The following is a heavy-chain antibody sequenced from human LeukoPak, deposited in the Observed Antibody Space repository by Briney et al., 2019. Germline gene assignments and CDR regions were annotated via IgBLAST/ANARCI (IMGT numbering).Heavy chain of an antibody. Sequence: KSSETLSLTCTVSGGSISSYFWTWIRQPPGKGLEWIGYIYYSGSIDYNPSLKSRVTISVDTSKNQLSLKLNSVTAADTAVYYCARYQPLYGMDVWGQGTTVTVSS. CDR3: ARYQPLYGMDV. V-gene: IGHV4-59*01. CDR1: GGSISSYF. CDR2: IYYSGSI. J-gene: IGHJ6*02.